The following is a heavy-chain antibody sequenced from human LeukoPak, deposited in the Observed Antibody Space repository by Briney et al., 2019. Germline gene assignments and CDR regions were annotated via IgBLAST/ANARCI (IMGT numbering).Heavy chain of an antibody. CDR3: ARDGYNGGIDY. CDR1: GGSFSGYY. J-gene: IGHJ4*02. Sequence: SETLSLTCAVYGGSFSGYYWSWIRQPPGKGLEWIGEINHSGSTNYNPSPKSRVTISVDTSKNQFSLKLSSVTAADTAVYYCARDGYNGGIDYWGQGTLVTVSS. D-gene: IGHD5-12*01. CDR2: INHSGST. V-gene: IGHV4-34*01.